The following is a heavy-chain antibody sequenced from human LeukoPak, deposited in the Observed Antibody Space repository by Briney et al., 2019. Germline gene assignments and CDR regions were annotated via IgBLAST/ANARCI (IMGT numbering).Heavy chain of an antibody. CDR3: ARGRFDIVAQIEDQRGNWFDP. CDR1: GGSFSGYY. D-gene: IGHD5-12*01. CDR2: INHSGST. V-gene: IGHV4-34*01. J-gene: IGHJ5*02. Sequence: SETLSLTCAVYGGSFSGYYWSWIRQPPGKGLEWIGEINHSGSTNYNPSLKSRVTISVDTSKNQFSLKLSSVTAADTAVYYCARGRFDIVAQIEDQRGNWFDPWGQGTLVTVSS.